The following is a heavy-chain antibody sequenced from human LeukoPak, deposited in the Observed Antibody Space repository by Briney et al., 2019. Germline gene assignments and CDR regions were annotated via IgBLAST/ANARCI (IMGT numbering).Heavy chain of an antibody. J-gene: IGHJ4*02. V-gene: IGHV3-23*01. CDR3: ANQTYCSSTSCHIGPDY. Sequence: PGGSLRLSCAASGFTFSSYAMSWVRQAPGKGLEWVSAISGSGGSTYYADSVKGRFTISRDNSKNTLYLQMNSLRAEDTAVYYCANQTYCSSTSCHIGPDYWGQGTLVTVSS. CDR1: GFTFSSYA. CDR2: ISGSGGST. D-gene: IGHD2-2*02.